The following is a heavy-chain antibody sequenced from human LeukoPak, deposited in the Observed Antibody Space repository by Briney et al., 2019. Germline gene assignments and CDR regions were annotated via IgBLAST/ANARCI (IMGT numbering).Heavy chain of an antibody. J-gene: IGHJ3*02. CDR3: ATDSHIVVGAFDI. CDR2: IYSGGST. V-gene: IGHV3-66*02. Sequence: GGSLRLSCAASGFTVSSNYMSWVRRAPGKGLEWVSVIYSGGSTYYADSVKGRFTISRDNSKNTLYLLMNSLRAEDTAVYYCATDSHIVVGAFDIWGQGTMVTVSS. CDR1: GFTVSSNY. D-gene: IGHD2-2*01.